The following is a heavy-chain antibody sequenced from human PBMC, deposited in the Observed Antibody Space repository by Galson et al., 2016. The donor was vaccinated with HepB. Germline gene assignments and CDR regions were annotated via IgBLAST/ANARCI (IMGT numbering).Heavy chain of an antibody. CDR3: ARVFPARCSGRSCFSDGAFDI. D-gene: IGHD2-15*01. Sequence: SLRLSCAASGFTFSTHWMHWVRQAPGKGLVCVSRISEDGRATNYADSVKGRFAISRDNAKNTLYLQMNSLSAEDTAIYYCARVFPARCSGRSCFSDGAFDIWGQGTMVIVSS. J-gene: IGHJ3*02. CDR2: ISEDGRAT. V-gene: IGHV3-74*01. CDR1: GFTFSTHW.